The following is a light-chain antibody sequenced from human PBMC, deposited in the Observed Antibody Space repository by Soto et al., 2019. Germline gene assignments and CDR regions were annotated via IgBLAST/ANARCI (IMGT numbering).Light chain of an antibody. J-gene: IGKJ4*01. V-gene: IGKV3-15*01. CDR3: HQYNNWPLT. CDR1: QSVSSN. CDR2: GAS. Sequence: EIVMTQSPATLSVSPGERVTLSCRASQSVSSNLGWYQQKPGQAPRLLIYGASSRATGIPARFSGSGSGTEFTLTISSLQSEDFVVYYCHQYNNWPLTFGGGTKVEIK.